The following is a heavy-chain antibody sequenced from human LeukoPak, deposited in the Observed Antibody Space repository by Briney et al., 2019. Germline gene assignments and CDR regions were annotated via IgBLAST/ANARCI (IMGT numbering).Heavy chain of an antibody. CDR2: INHRGST. CDR3: AGGGWYRGY. V-gene: IGHV4-34*01. CDR1: XGSSSGYY. D-gene: IGHD2-15*01. Sequence: SETXSLTCXXXXGSSSGYYWXWIRQTPGKGLEWIGEINHRGSTNYNPSLESRVTISVDTSKNHFSLDLTSVTAADTAVYYCAGGGWYRGYWGQGTLVTVSS. J-gene: IGHJ4*02.